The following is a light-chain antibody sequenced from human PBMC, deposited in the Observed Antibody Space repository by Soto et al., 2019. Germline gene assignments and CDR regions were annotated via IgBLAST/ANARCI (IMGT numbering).Light chain of an antibody. CDR3: QHNYSPPLS. Sequence: DIQMTQSPSSLSASVGDRVTITCRTSQSISTYLSWFQQKPGEAPRLLMYSASSLPSGVPSRFIGSGSGTDFTLTISSLQPEDFATYYCQHNYSPPLSFGGGTKVEV. V-gene: IGKV1-39*01. CDR2: SAS. J-gene: IGKJ4*01. CDR1: QSISTY.